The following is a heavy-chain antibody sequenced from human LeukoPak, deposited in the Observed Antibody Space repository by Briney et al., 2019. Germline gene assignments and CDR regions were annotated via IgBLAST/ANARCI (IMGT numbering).Heavy chain of an antibody. Sequence: GGSLRLSCAASGFTFSSYAMHWVRQAPGEGLEYVSAISSNGGSTYYANSVKGRFTISRDNSKNTLYLQMGSLRAEDMAVYYCARDNRWEDYYYYMDVWGKGTTVTVSS. CDR3: ARDNRWEDYYYYMDV. J-gene: IGHJ6*03. D-gene: IGHD1-26*01. CDR1: GFTFSSYA. CDR2: ISSNGGST. V-gene: IGHV3-64*01.